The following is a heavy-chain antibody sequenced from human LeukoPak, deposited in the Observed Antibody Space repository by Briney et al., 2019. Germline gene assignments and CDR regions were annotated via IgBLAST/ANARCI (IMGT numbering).Heavy chain of an antibody. V-gene: IGHV4-34*01. CDR3: ARREIVATIRTFWHI. CDR2: INHSGST. CDR1: GESFSGFY. J-gene: IGHJ3*02. D-gene: IGHD5-12*01. Sequence: PSETLSLTCAVYGESFSGFYWSWIRQPPGKGLEWIGEINHSGSTDYNPSLKSRVTISIDTSKNQFSLKLTSVTAADTAVYYCARREIVATIRTFWHIWGQGTMVTVSS.